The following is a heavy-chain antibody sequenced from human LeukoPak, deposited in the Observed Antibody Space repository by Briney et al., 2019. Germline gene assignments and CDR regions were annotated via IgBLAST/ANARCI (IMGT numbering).Heavy chain of an antibody. D-gene: IGHD3-22*01. CDR1: GGSFSGYY. V-gene: IGHV4-34*01. J-gene: IGHJ4*02. CDR3: ARAAYSSGYYYDFRN. CDR2: INHSGST. Sequence: SETLSLTCAVYGGSFSGYYWSWIRQPPGKGLEWIGEINHSGSTSYNPSLKSRVTISVDTSKNQFSLKLSSVTAADTAVYYCARAAYSSGYYYDFRNWGQGTLVTVSS.